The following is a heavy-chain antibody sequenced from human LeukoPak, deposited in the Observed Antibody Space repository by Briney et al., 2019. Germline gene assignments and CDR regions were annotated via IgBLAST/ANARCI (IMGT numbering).Heavy chain of an antibody. V-gene: IGHV3-30*03. CDR3: ARAGYYFDC. CDR1: GFTFSSYG. J-gene: IGHJ4*02. CDR2: ISYDGSNK. Sequence: GGSLRLSCAASGFTFSSYGMHWVRQAPGKGLEWVAVISYDGSNKYYADSVKGRFTISRDNSKNTLYLQMNSLRAEDTAVYYCARAGYYFDCWGQGTLVTVSS.